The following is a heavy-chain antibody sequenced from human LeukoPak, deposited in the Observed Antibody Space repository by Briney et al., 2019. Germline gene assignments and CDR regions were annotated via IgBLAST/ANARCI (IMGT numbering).Heavy chain of an antibody. CDR2: TYYRSKWYN. J-gene: IGHJ4*02. Sequence: QTLSLTCAISGDSVSSNSAAWNWIRQSPSRGLEWLGRTYYRSKWYNDYAVSEKSRITINPDTSKNQFSLQLKSVTPEDTAVYYCARLAPYGGNSYFDYWGQGTLVTVSS. CDR1: GDSVSSNSAA. D-gene: IGHD4-23*01. CDR3: ARLAPYGGNSYFDY. V-gene: IGHV6-1*01.